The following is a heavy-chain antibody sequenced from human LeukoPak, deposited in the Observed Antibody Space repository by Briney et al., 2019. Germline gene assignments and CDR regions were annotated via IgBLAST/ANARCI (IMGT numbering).Heavy chain of an antibody. CDR3: AKVGRSGAFYYFDY. D-gene: IGHD2-15*01. CDR1: GFTFSSYA. CDR2: ISGSVGST. Sequence: GGSLRLSCAASGFTFSSYAMSWVRQAPGKGLEWVSVISGSVGSTYYADSVKGRFTIPRDNSENTLFLQMNSLRAEDTAVYYCAKVGRSGAFYYFDYWGPGTLVTVSS. J-gene: IGHJ4*02. V-gene: IGHV3-23*01.